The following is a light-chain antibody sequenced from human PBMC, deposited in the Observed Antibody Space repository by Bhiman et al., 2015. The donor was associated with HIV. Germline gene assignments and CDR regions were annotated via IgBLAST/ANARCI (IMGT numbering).Light chain of an antibody. CDR1: SSDVGGYNY. V-gene: IGLV2-14*03. CDR2: DVS. J-gene: IGLJ1*01. CDR3: CSYTSSSTAV. Sequence: QSALTQPASVSGSPGQSITISCTGTSSDVGGYNYVSWYQQHPGKAPKFMIYDVSKRPSGVSNRFSGSKSGSTASLTISGLQAEDEADYYCCSYTSSSTAVFGTGTKVTVL.